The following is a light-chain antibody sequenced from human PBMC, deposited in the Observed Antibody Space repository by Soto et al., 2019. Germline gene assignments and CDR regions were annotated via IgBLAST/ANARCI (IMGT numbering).Light chain of an antibody. V-gene: IGKV3-15*01. CDR1: QSINSD. Sequence: DIVMTKSPATLSVSPGERAALSCRASQSINSDLAWYQQKPGQAPRLLIHSASTRATGIPVTFSGSGSGTDFSLTISSLESRDFAVYYCQQYSIWPWTFGQGTKVDIK. J-gene: IGKJ1*01. CDR3: QQYSIWPWT. CDR2: SAS.